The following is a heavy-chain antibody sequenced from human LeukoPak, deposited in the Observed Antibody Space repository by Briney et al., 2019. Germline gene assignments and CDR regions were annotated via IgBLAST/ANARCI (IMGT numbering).Heavy chain of an antibody. CDR3: ARDKAYGGDAFDI. D-gene: IGHD4-23*01. V-gene: IGHV1-46*01. CDR2: INPSGGST. J-gene: IGHJ3*02. Sequence: ASVKVSCKASGGTFSSYAISWVRQAPGQGLEWMGIINPSGGSTSYAQKFQGRVTMTRDTSTSTVYMELSSLRSEDTAVYYCARDKAYGGDAFDIWGQGTMVTVSS. CDR1: GGTFSSYA.